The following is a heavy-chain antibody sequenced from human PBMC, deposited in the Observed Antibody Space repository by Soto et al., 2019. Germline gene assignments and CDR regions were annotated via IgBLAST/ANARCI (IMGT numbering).Heavy chain of an antibody. V-gene: IGHV3-74*01. CDR1: GFPFSNYW. Sequence: SLRLSCAASGFPFSNYWMHWVRQAPGKGLVWVSRVNGDGSSTFYADSVKGRFTISRDNAENTVFLQMDSLRAEDTAVYYCARDNWNTVWGQGTVVTVSS. D-gene: IGHD1-20*01. CDR2: VNGDGSST. J-gene: IGHJ3*01. CDR3: ARDNWNTV.